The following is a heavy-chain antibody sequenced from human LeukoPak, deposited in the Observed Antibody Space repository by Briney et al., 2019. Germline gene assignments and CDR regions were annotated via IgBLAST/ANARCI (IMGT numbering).Heavy chain of an antibody. J-gene: IGHJ3*02. CDR3: ARDRTYGDAFDI. D-gene: IGHD3-16*01. CDR2: ISTYNGNK. V-gene: IGHV1-18*01. CDR1: GYTFATDG. Sequence: GASVEVSCKASGYTFATDGITWVRQAPGQGLERMAWISTYNGNKNYAQKFQDRVTMTTETSTSTAYMELRNLTSGDTAVYYCARDRTYGDAFDIWGQGTLVTVSS.